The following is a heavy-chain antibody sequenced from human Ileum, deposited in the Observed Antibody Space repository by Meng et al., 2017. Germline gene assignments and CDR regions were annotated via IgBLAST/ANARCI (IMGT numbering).Heavy chain of an antibody. CDR2: VYHSGST. CDR3: ARADYVRYFDL. J-gene: IGHJ2*01. D-gene: IGHD3-10*02. V-gene: IGHV4-4*02. CDR1: GGSIERNNW. Sequence: QLQASGPVLVKPSDARSLTVAVSGGSIERNNWWTWIRQPPGQGLEWIGEVYHSGSTHYNPSLQSRVTISIDNSKNRFSLSLNSVTAADTAIYYCARADYVRYFDLWGRGTLVTVSS.